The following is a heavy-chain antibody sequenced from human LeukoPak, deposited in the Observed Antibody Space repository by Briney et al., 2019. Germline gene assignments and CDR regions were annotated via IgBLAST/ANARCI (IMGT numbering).Heavy chain of an antibody. J-gene: IGHJ4*02. CDR3: ARARVYYYDSSGYPVSYFDY. V-gene: IGHV4-4*07. CDR1: GGSISSYY. Sequence: SETLSLTCTVSGGSISSYYWSWIRQPAGKGLEWIGRIYTSGSTNYNPSLKSRVTMSVDTSKNQSSLKLSSVTAADTAVYYCARARVYYYDSSGYPVSYFDYWGQGTLVTVSS. D-gene: IGHD3-22*01. CDR2: IYTSGST.